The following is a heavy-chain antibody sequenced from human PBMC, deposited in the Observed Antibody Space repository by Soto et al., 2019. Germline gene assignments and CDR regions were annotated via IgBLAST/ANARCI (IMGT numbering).Heavy chain of an antibody. CDR1: GGSISSGDYY. Sequence: LSLTCTVSGGSISSGDYYWSWIRQPPGKGLEWIGYIYYSGSTYYNPSLKSRVTISVDTSKNQFSLKLSSVTAADTAVYYCARATTYSKTAHDYWGQGTLVTVSS. CDR3: ARATTYSKTAHDY. V-gene: IGHV4-30-4*01. CDR2: IYYSGST. D-gene: IGHD4-4*01. J-gene: IGHJ4*02.